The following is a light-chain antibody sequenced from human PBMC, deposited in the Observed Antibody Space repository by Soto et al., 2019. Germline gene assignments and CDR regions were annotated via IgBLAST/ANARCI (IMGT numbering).Light chain of an antibody. CDR2: KAP. Sequence: DIEMTQSPSTLSASVGDRVTIACRASQTINTWLAWYQQKPGKAPNLLIYKAPTLQTGVPSRFSGSGSGTEFTLTITSLQAADFATYYCQQYETSPVTFGQGTKLEIK. CDR3: QQYETSPVT. CDR1: QTINTW. J-gene: IGKJ2*01. V-gene: IGKV1-5*03.